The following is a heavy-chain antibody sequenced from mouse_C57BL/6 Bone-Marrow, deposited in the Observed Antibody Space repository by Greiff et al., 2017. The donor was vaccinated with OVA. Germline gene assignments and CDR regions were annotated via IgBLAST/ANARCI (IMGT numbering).Heavy chain of an antibody. CDR1: GYTFTSYW. J-gene: IGHJ1*03. CDR2: IDPSDSYT. V-gene: IGHV1-59*01. Sequence: QVQLKEPGAELVRPGTSVKLSCKASGYTFTSYWMHWVKQRPGQGLEWIGVIDPSDSYTNYNQKFKGKATLTVDTSSSTAYLQLSSLTSEDSAVYYCARCYYGSSWYFDVWGTGTTVTVSS. D-gene: IGHD1-1*01. CDR3: ARCYYGSSWYFDV.